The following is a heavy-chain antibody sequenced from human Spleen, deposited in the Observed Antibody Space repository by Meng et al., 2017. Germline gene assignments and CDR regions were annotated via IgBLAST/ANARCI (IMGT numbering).Heavy chain of an antibody. CDR1: GYIFSSYG. CDR2: ISADNGDT. J-gene: IGHJ4*01. CDR3: ARDEDISAAGKLFGDY. V-gene: IGHV1-18*01. D-gene: IGHD6-25*01. Sequence: ASVKVSCKAAGYIFSSYGISWVRQAPGQGLEWMGWISADNGDTNYAQKFQDRITVTTDTSTSTAYMELRSLKSDDTALYYCARDEDISAAGKLFGDYWGHGTLVTVSS.